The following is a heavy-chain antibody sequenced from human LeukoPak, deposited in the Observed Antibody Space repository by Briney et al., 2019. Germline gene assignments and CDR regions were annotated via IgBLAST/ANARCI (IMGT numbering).Heavy chain of an antibody. Sequence: HPGRSLRLSCAASGFTFSSYAMHWVRKAPGKGLEWVAVISYDGSNKYYADSVKGRSTISRDNSKNTLYLQMNSLRAEDTAVYYCAKWGMDIWGQGTMVTVSS. CDR2: ISYDGSNK. J-gene: IGHJ3*02. V-gene: IGHV3-30-3*02. CDR3: AKWGMDI. D-gene: IGHD3-16*01. CDR1: GFTFSSYA.